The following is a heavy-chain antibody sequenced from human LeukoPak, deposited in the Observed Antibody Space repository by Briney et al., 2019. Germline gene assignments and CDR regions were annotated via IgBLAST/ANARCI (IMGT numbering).Heavy chain of an antibody. CDR2: SGTDGDT. J-gene: IGHJ4*02. CDR1: GFTFTSAP. Sequence: PGGSLRLSCVLSGFTFTSAPMNWVRQAPGKGLEWVSTSGTDGDTYYADSVKGRFTISRDNSKITVHLQMTSLRVEDTAVYYCATKTPGNYPYDYWGQGTLVIVSP. CDR3: ATKTPGNYPYDY. D-gene: IGHD3-22*01. V-gene: IGHV3-23*01.